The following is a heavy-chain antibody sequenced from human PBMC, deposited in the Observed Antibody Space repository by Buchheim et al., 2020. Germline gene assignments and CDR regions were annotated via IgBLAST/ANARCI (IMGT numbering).Heavy chain of an antibody. Sequence: QVQLVESGGGVVQPGRSLRLSCAASGFTFSSYGMHWVRQAPGKGLEWVAVIWYDGSNKYYADSVKGRFTVSRDNAKNSLYLQMNSLRDDDTAVYYCARAVTTVVRYYFDYWGQGTL. V-gene: IGHV3-33*01. CDR3: ARAVTTVVRYYFDY. D-gene: IGHD4-23*01. J-gene: IGHJ4*02. CDR1: GFTFSSYG. CDR2: IWYDGSNK.